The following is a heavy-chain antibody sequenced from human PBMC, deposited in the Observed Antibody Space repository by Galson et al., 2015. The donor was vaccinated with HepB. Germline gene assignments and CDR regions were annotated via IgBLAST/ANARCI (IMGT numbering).Heavy chain of an antibody. D-gene: IGHD1-26*01. CDR3: VRDLASVGPIFFDY. J-gene: IGHJ4*02. CDR2: ISGYNGET. V-gene: IGHV1-18*04. Sequence: SVKVSCKASGYSFTDFGFSWVRQAPGQGPEWIGWISGYNGETQYAQKFQDRVTMTTDTSTRTAYMELRSLRSGDTAVYYCVRDLASVGPIFFDYWGQGSLVTVSS. CDR1: GYSFTDFG.